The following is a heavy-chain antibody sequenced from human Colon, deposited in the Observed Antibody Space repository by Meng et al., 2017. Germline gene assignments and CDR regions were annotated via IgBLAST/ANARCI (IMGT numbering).Heavy chain of an antibody. CDR1: AGSVSSVSYN. J-gene: IGHJ4*02. Sequence: QVRLQEAVPARVRPSETLSLTGTVSAGSVSSVSYNWSWIRQPPGKGLEWIGYIYYTGSTNYNPSLKSRVTISVDTSKNQFSLKLSSVTAADTAVYYCARGPLDYWGQGTLVTVSS. V-gene: IGHV4-61*01. CDR2: IYYTGST. CDR3: ARGPLDY.